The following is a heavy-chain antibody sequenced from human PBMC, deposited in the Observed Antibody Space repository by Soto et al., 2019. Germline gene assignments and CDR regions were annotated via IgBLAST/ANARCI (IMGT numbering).Heavy chain of an antibody. J-gene: IGHJ4*02. CDR2: ISSSGSTI. V-gene: IGHV3-48*03. Sequence: GGSLRLSCAASGFTFSSYEMNWVRQAPGKGLEWVSYISSSGSTIYYADSVKGRFTISRDNAKNSLYLQMNSLRAEDTAVYYCARDDVVGATSFDYWGQGTLVTVPS. CDR1: GFTFSSYE. D-gene: IGHD1-26*01. CDR3: ARDDVVGATSFDY.